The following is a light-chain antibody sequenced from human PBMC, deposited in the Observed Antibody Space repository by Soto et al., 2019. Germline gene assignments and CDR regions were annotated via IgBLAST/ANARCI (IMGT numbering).Light chain of an antibody. CDR3: LQDYNYPPFT. CDR1: QSISSH. Sequence: DIQMTQSPSSLSASVGDRVTITCRASQSISSHLNWYQQKPGKAPKLLIYAASGLQSGVPSRFSGSGSGTDFTLTISSLQPEDFATYYCLQDYNYPPFTFGPGTKVDIK. V-gene: IGKV1-39*01. CDR2: AAS. J-gene: IGKJ3*01.